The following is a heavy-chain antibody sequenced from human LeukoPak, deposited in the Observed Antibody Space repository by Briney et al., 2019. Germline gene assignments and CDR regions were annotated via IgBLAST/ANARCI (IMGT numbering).Heavy chain of an antibody. V-gene: IGHV3-33*01. Sequence: GGSLRLSCAVSGYSFNRHGMHWVRQAPGKGLEWVALIWFDGSIKHYADSVKGRFTISRDNSKNMLYLQMNSLRAEDTAVYYCVRLFGDRYGRLDYRGQGTLVTVSS. CDR1: GYSFNRHG. D-gene: IGHD5-18*01. CDR3: VRLFGDRYGRLDY. CDR2: IWFDGSIK. J-gene: IGHJ4*02.